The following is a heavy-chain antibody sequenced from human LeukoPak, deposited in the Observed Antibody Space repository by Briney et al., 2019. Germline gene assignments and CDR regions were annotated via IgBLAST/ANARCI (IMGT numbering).Heavy chain of an antibody. V-gene: IGHV1-2*02. D-gene: IGHD6-13*01. J-gene: IGHJ4*02. CDR3: ATSWFGYSSSWPGY. CDR1: GYTFTGYY. CDR2: INPNSGGT. Sequence: GASVTVSCKASGYTFTGYYIHWVRQAPGQGLEWMGWINPNSGGTNYAQKFQGRVTMTEDTSTDTAYMELSSLRSEDTAVYYCATSWFGYSSSWPGYWGQGTLVTVSS.